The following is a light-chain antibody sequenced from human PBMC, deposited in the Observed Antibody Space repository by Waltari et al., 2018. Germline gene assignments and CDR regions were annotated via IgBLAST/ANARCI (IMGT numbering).Light chain of an antibody. CDR1: QSVGSSY. Sequence: EIVLTQSPGTLSLSPGERATLSCKASQSVGSSYLAWYQQKPVQAPRLLIYGASSGATVVPDKFSGSGSGTDFTLTISRLEPEDFAVYYCQQYGSSSITFGQGTRLEIK. CDR3: QQYGSSSIT. J-gene: IGKJ5*01. CDR2: GAS. V-gene: IGKV3-20*01.